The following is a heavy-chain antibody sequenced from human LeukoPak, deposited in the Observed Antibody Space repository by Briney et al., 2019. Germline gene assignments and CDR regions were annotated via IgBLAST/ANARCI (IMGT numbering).Heavy chain of an antibody. V-gene: IGHV5-51*01. CDR1: GYSFTNYW. J-gene: IGHJ6*03. CDR3: ARQYCSSTSCYYYMDV. D-gene: IGHD2-2*01. CDR2: IYPGDSDT. Sequence: GESLNISFKGSGYSFTNYWISWVRQMPGKGLEWRGIIYPGDSDTRYSPSFQGQVTISADKSISTAYLQWSSLKASDTAMYYCARQYCSSTSCYYYMDVWGKGNTVTVSS.